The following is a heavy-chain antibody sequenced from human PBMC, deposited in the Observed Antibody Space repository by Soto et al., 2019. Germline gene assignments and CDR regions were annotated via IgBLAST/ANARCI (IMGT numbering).Heavy chain of an antibody. CDR1: GFTFRNYA. J-gene: IGHJ5*02. D-gene: IGHD6-19*01. CDR2: ISGSGDST. Sequence: EGQLLEYGGGLVQPGGSLRLSCAASGFTFRNYAMNWVRQAPGKGLEWVSGISGSGDSTYYADSVKGRLTISRDNSKNTLDLQMNSLSAEDTAVYYCAVAGVDLSGQGTLVTVSS. CDR3: AVAGVDL. V-gene: IGHV3-23*01.